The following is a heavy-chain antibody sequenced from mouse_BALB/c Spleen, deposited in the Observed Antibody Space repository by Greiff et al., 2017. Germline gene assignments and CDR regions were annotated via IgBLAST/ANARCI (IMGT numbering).Heavy chain of an antibody. J-gene: IGHJ4*01. CDR1: GFTFSSYG. CDR2: ISSGGSYT. Sequence: EVQLVESGGDLVKPGGSLKLSCAASGFTFSSYGMSWVRQTPDKRLEWVATISSGGSYTYYPDSVKGRFTISRDNAKNTLYLQMSSLKSEDTAMYYCARDEYYYAMDYWGQGTSVTVSS. CDR3: ARDEYYYAMDY. V-gene: IGHV5-6*01.